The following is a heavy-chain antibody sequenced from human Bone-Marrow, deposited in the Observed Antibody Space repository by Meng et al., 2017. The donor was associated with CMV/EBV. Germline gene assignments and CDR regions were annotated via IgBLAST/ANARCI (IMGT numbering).Heavy chain of an antibody. CDR1: GYTFTGYY. CDR2: INPNSGGT. D-gene: IGHD2-21*01. Sequence: ASVMVSCKASGYTFTGYYMHWVRQAPGQGLEWMGWINPNSGGTNYAQKFQGRVTMTRDTSISTAYMELSRMRSDDTAVYYCARDIVRAYNWFDPWGQGTLVTVSS. CDR3: ARDIVRAYNWFDP. V-gene: IGHV1-2*02. J-gene: IGHJ5*02.